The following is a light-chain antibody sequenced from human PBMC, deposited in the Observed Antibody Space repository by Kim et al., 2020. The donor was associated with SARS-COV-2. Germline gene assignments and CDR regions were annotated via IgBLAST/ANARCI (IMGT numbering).Light chain of an antibody. V-gene: IGKV6-21*01. CDR3: HQSYSLPLS. CDR1: QSIGNT. J-gene: IGKJ4*01. CDR2: YAS. Sequence: VTPKEKVTITCRASQSIGNTLHWFQQKPDQSPKLLIKYASQALSGVPSRFSGSGSGTDFTLTISSLEAEDGATYYCHQSYSLPLSFGGGTKVDIK.